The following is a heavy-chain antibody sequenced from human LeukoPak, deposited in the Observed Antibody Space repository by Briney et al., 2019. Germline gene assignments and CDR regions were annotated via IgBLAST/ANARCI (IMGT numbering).Heavy chain of an antibody. CDR3: VKKGGETSSTYFNYFDS. J-gene: IGHJ4*02. CDR2: IYPGDSAT. D-gene: IGHD6-13*01. V-gene: IGHV5-51*01. Sequence: GESLKISCKASGQKLSGYWIGWVRQVPGKGLEWMGIIYPGDSATTYSPSFQGQGTISGDKSITTVYLQWSSLEASDTALYYCVKKGGETSSTYFNYFDSWGQGTLVTVSS. CDR1: GQKLSGYW.